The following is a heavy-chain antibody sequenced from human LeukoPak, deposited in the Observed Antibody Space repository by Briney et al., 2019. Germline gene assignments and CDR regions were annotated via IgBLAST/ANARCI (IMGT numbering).Heavy chain of an antibody. D-gene: IGHD1-20*01. Sequence: ASVKVSCKASGYTFTRYYMHWVRQAPGEGLEWMGIINPSGGSTRYAQKFQGRVTMTRDTSTSTVCMELSSLRSEDTAVYYCARVITGDAGCDYWGQGTLVTVSS. CDR2: INPSGGST. CDR1: GYTFTRYY. J-gene: IGHJ4*02. CDR3: ARVITGDAGCDY. V-gene: IGHV1-46*01.